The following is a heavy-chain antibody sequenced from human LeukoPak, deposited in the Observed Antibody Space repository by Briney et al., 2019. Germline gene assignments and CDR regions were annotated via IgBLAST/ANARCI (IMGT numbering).Heavy chain of an antibody. Sequence: GGSLRLSCAASGFTFSSYNMNWVRQAPGKGLEWVSSISSSSPYTYYADSVKGRFTISRDNAKNSLYLQMNSLRAEDTAVYYCARAISMVRGVDYWGQGTLVTVSS. V-gene: IGHV3-21*01. D-gene: IGHD3-10*01. CDR2: ISSSSPYT. CDR3: ARAISMVRGVDY. CDR1: GFTFSSYN. J-gene: IGHJ4*02.